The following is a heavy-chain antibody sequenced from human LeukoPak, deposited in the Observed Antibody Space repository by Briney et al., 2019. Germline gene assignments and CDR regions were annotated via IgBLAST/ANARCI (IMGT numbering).Heavy chain of an antibody. J-gene: IGHJ1*01. V-gene: IGHV1-18*01. Sequence: ASVKGSCKASGYTFTSYGISWVRQAPGQGLEWMGWISAYNGNTNYAQKFQGRVTMTTDTSTSTAYMELRSLRSDDTAVYYCARDGYQPLDVTYFQHWGQGTLVTVSS. CDR2: ISAYNGNT. D-gene: IGHD2-2*01. CDR1: GYTFTSYG. CDR3: ARDGYQPLDVTYFQH.